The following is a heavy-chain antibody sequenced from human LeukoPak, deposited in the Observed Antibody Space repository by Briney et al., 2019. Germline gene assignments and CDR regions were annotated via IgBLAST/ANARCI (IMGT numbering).Heavy chain of an antibody. V-gene: IGHV4-39*07. CDR3: AKHYTVRGVIDY. D-gene: IGHD3-10*01. J-gene: IGHJ4*02. CDR1: GGSISITTYY. CDR2: IYYSGST. Sequence: SETLSLTCTVSGGSISITTYYWGWIRQPPGKGLEWIGNIYYSGSTYYNPSLKSRVTISVDTSKNQFSLKLSSVTAADTAVYYCAKHYTVRGVIDYWGQGTLVTVSS.